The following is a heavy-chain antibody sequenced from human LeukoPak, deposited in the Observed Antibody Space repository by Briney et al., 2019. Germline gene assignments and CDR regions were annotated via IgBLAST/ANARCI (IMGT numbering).Heavy chain of an antibody. CDR1: GFTFSSYW. CDR3: ARGEELLRPADY. J-gene: IGHJ4*02. Sequence: PGGSLRLSCAASGFTFSSYWMSWVRQAPGKGLEWVANMNQDGSEKYVDSVKGRFTISRDNAKNSLYLQMNNLRAEDTAVYYCARGEELLRPADYWGQGTLVTVSS. D-gene: IGHD1-26*01. V-gene: IGHV3-7*01. CDR2: MNQDGSEK.